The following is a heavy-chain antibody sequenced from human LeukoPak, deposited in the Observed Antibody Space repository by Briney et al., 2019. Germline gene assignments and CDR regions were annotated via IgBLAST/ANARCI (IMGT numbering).Heavy chain of an antibody. CDR3: ARERGSGFGY. D-gene: IGHD2-15*01. Sequence: GGSLRLSCAASGFTFSSYEMNWVRQAPGKGLEWVSYISSSGSTIYYADSVKGRFTISRDNAKNSLYLQMNCLRAEDTAVYYCARERGSGFGYWGQGTLVTVSS. J-gene: IGHJ4*02. CDR2: ISSSGSTI. V-gene: IGHV3-48*03. CDR1: GFTFSSYE.